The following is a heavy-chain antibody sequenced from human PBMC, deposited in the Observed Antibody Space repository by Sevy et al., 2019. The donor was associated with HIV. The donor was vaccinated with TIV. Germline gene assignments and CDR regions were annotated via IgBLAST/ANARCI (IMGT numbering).Heavy chain of an antibody. CDR3: AKDLLLWFGESNYYYYYGMDV. V-gene: IGHV3-30*18. D-gene: IGHD3-10*01. CDR2: ISYDGSNK. J-gene: IGHJ6*02. CDR1: GFTISSYG. Sequence: GGSLRLSCAASGFTISSYGMHWVRQAPGKGLEWVAVISYDGSNKYYADSVKGRFTISRDNSKNTLYLQMNSLRAEDTAVYYCAKDLLLWFGESNYYYYYGMDVWGQGTTVTVSS.